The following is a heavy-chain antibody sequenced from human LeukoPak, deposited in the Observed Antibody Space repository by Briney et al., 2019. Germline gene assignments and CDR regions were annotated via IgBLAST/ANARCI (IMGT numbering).Heavy chain of an antibody. CDR2: MNPNSGNT. V-gene: IGHV1-8*01. CDR1: GYTFTSYD. CDR3: ARSLIVVVLSSYYYYYGMDV. J-gene: IGHJ6*02. Sequence: ASVKVSCKASGYTFTSYDINWVRQATGQGLEWMGWMNPNSGNTGYAQKSQGRVTMTRNTSISTAYMELSSLRPEDTAVYYCARSLIVVVLSSYYYYYGMDVWGQRTTATVSS. D-gene: IGHD3-22*01.